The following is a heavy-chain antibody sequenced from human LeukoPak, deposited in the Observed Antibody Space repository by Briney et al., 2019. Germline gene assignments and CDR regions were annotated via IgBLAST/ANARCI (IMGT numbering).Heavy chain of an antibody. J-gene: IGHJ6*03. CDR1: GYTFTSYG. V-gene: IGHV1-18*01. CDR3: ARDFKAAGTRYYYYMDV. Sequence: ASVKVSCKASGYTFTSYGISWVRQAPGQGLEWMEWISAYNGNTNYAQKLQGRVTMTTDTSTSTAYMELSRLRSDDTAVYYCARDFKAAGTRYYYYMDVWGKGTTVTVSS. CDR2: ISAYNGNT. D-gene: IGHD6-13*01.